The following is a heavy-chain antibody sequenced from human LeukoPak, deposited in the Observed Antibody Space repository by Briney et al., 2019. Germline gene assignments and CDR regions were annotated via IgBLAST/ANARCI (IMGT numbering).Heavy chain of an antibody. D-gene: IGHD3-3*01. CDR2: SNHSGST. CDR3: ARGRVRFLEWLAKRSDAFDI. Sequence: SETLSLTRAVYGGSFSGYYWSWIRQPPGEGLEWIGESNHSGSTNYNPSLKSRVTISVDTSKNQFSLKLNSVTAADTAVYCCARGRVRFLEWLAKRSDAFDIWGQGTMVTVSS. J-gene: IGHJ3*02. CDR1: GGSFSGYY. V-gene: IGHV4-34*01.